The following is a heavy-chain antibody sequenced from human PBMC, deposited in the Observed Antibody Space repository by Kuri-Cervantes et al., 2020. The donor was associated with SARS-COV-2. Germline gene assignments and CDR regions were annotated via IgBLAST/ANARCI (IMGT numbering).Heavy chain of an antibody. V-gene: IGHV4-59*08. Sequence: SETLSLTCNVSGGSINNYYWSWIRQPPGKGLEWLGYVYSSGHTSYNPSLKSRVSLSVDTSKSQFSLNLTSVTAADTAVYYSAAGSYFTWYYFDYWGQGTLVTVSS. CDR3: AAGSYFTWYYFDY. J-gene: IGHJ4*02. D-gene: IGHD3-10*01. CDR2: VYSSGHT. CDR1: GGSINNYY.